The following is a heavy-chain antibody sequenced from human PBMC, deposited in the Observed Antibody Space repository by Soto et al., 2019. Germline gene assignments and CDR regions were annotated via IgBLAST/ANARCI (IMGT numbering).Heavy chain of an antibody. CDR1: GFTFSSYS. J-gene: IGHJ5*02. V-gene: IGHV3-21*01. Sequence: GGSLRLSCAASGFTFSSYSMNWVRQAPGKGLEWVSSISSSSSYIYYADSVKGRFTISRDNAKNSLYLQMNSLRAEDTAVYYCASEFINRSFDPWGQGTLVTVSS. CDR3: ASEFINRSFDP. D-gene: IGHD3-16*02. CDR2: ISSSSSYI.